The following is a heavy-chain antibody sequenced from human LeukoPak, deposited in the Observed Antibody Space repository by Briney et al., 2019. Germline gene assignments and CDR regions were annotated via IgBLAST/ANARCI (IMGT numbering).Heavy chain of an antibody. Sequence: ASVKVSCEASGYTFTGYYMHWVRQAPGQGLEWMGRIDPNRGGTNYAQKFQGRVTMTRDTSISTAYMELSRLRSDDTAVYYCARGYSYGHYFDYWGQGTLVTVSS. CDR2: IDPNRGGT. CDR1: GYTFTGYY. CDR3: ARGYSYGHYFDY. J-gene: IGHJ4*02. D-gene: IGHD5-18*01. V-gene: IGHV1-2*06.